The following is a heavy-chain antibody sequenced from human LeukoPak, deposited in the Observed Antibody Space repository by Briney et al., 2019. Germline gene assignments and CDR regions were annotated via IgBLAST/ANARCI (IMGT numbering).Heavy chain of an antibody. Sequence: GASVKVSCKASGYTFTGYYMHWVRQAPGQGLEWMGWINPNSGGTNYAQKFQGRVTMTRDTSISTAYMELSRLRSDDTAVYYCARVDYYDSSGYWEYYFDYWGQGTLVTVSS. CDR2: INPNSGGT. V-gene: IGHV1-2*02. J-gene: IGHJ4*02. CDR1: GYTFTGYY. CDR3: ARVDYYDSSGYWEYYFDY. D-gene: IGHD3-22*01.